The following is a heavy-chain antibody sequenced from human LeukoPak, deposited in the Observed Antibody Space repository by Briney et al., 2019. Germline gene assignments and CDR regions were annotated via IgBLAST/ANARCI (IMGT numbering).Heavy chain of an antibody. CDR3: ARHYYYASGSPFDY. CDR1: GGSFNDYY. J-gene: IGHJ4*02. Sequence: SETLSLTCAVYGGSFNDYYWSWIRQPPGKGLEWIGEINHSGSTNYNPSLKSRVTISVDTSKNQVSLGLSSVTAADMAVYYCARHYYYASGSPFDYWGQGTLVTVSS. D-gene: IGHD3-10*01. V-gene: IGHV4-34*01. CDR2: INHSGST.